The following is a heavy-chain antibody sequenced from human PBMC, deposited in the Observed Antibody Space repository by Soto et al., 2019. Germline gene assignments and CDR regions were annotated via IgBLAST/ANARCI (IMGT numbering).Heavy chain of an antibody. CDR3: ARTEIVVVTTHNFDY. CDR2: ISAYNGNT. J-gene: IGHJ4*02. V-gene: IGHV1-18*01. D-gene: IGHD3-22*01. CDR1: GYTFTSYG. Sequence: ASVKVSCKASGYTFTSYGISWVRQAPGQGLDWMGWISAYNGNTNYAQKLQGRVTMTTDTSTSTAYMELRSLRSDDTAVYYCARTEIVVVTTHNFDYWGQGTLVTVSS.